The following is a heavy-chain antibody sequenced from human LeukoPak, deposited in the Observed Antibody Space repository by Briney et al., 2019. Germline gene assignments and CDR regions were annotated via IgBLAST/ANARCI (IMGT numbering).Heavy chain of an antibody. Sequence: SETLSLTCTVSGDSITSYSTYYWGWIRQPPGKGLEWIGSVFYSGTTYYNPSLKSRVTISLDMSKNQFSLKLSSVTAADTAVYYCARARGYSYASDYWGQGALVTVSS. CDR1: GDSITSYSTYY. J-gene: IGHJ4*02. D-gene: IGHD5-18*01. V-gene: IGHV4-39*07. CDR3: ARARGYSYASDY. CDR2: VFYSGTT.